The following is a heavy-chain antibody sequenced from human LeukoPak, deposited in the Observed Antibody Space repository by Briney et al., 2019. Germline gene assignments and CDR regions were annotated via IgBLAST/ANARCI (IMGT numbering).Heavy chain of an antibody. J-gene: IGHJ5*02. Sequence: ASVKVSCKASGYTFTSYYMHWVRQAPGQGLEWMGRINPTGGSTGYAQKFQGRVTMTRDMSTSTDYMELSSLRSEDTAVYYCARDNSAGDNAWWFDPWGQGTLVTVSS. CDR1: GYTFTSYY. CDR3: ARDNSAGDNAWWFDP. D-gene: IGHD1-26*01. CDR2: INPTGGST. V-gene: IGHV1-46*01.